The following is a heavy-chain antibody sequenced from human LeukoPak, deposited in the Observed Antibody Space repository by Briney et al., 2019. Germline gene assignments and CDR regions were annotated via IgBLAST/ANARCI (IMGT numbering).Heavy chain of an antibody. CDR2: ISAYNGNT. J-gene: IGHJ4*02. CDR1: GYTSTSYG. Sequence: ASVKVSCKASGYTSTSYGISWVRQAPGQGLEWMGWISAYNGNTNYAQKLQGRVTMTTDTSTSTAYMELRSLRSDDTAVYYCASSPHFGVVRDFDYWGQGTLVTVSS. CDR3: ASSPHFGVVRDFDY. D-gene: IGHD3-3*01. V-gene: IGHV1-18*01.